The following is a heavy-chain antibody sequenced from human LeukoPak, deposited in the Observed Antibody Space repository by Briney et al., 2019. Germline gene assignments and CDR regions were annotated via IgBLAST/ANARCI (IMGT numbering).Heavy chain of an antibody. CDR3: ARTAPRELSSDMDV. CDR1: GFTFSSYN. J-gene: IGHJ6*03. CDR2: ISSSSSTM. V-gene: IGHV3-48*01. Sequence: GGSLRLSCAASGFTFSSYNLNWVRQAPGKGLEWISYISSSSSTMFYADSVKGRFTISRDNAKNSLYLQMNSLRAEDTAVYYCARTAPRELSSDMDVWGKGTTVTVSS. D-gene: IGHD3-16*02.